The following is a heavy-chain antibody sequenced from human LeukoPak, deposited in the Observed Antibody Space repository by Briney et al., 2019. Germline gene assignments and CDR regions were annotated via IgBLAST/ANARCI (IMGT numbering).Heavy chain of an antibody. CDR3: PKDRIDYCGYKKPDY. D-gene: IGHD5-12*01. CDR1: GFTFSSYG. J-gene: IGHJ4*02. Sequence: GGSLRLSCAASGFTFSSYGMHWVRQAPGKGLEWEAFIRYDGSSNYYADSVKGRFTVSRDNSMNTLFLQMNSLRAEDTAVYYCPKDRIDYCGYKKPDYWGQGTRVTVSS. CDR2: IRYDGSSN. V-gene: IGHV3-30*02.